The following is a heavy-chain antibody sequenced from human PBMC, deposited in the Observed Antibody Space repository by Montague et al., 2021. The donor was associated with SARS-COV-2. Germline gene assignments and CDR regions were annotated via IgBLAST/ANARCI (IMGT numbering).Heavy chain of an antibody. CDR1: GFIVSANY. CDR2: MYSSGTI. J-gene: IGHJ6*02. V-gene: IGHV3-53*01. Sequence: SLRLSCAASGFIVSANYMTWVRQAPGKGLEWVSVMYSSGTIYYADSVRGRFTISRDNSKNTLYLQMNSLRADVTAVYYCAGKVLVGTGNYGMDVWGQGTTVTVSS. D-gene: IGHD1-1*01. CDR3: AGKVLVGTGNYGMDV.